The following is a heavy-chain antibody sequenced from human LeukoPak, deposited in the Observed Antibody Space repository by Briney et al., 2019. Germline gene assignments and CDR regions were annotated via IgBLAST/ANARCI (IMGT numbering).Heavy chain of an antibody. CDR2: ISSSGGDT. J-gene: IGHJ4*02. V-gene: IGHV3-23*01. CDR3: AKTTVGYSSGRYPGWPADY. CDR1: GFTFNNFA. D-gene: IGHD6-19*01. Sequence: SGGSLRLACAASGFTFNNFAIYWVRQAPGKGLEWVSGISSSGGDTYFADSVKGRFSISRDNFKSTVYLQMNSLRAEDTAVYYCAKTTVGYSSGRYPGWPADYWGQGTLVTVSS.